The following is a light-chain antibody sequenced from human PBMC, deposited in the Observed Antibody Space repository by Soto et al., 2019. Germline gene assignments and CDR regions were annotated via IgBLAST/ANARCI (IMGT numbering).Light chain of an antibody. Sequence: YELTQPPSVSVSPGQTARITCSGDALPKQYAYWYQQKPGQAPVLVIYKDSERPSGIPERFSGSSSGTTVTLTISGVQAEDEADYYCQSADSSGTYRVFGTGTKVTVL. CDR1: ALPKQY. V-gene: IGLV3-25*02. CDR2: KDS. J-gene: IGLJ1*01. CDR3: QSADSSGTYRV.